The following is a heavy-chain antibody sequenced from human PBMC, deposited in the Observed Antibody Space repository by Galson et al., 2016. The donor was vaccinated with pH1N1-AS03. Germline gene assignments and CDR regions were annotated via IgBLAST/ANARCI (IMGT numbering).Heavy chain of an antibody. CDR3: ARTPAEMATISFDY. D-gene: IGHD5-24*01. CDR2: INPSGGTT. CDR1: GYTFIRYY. Sequence: SVKVSCKASGYTFIRYYMHWVRQAPGQGLEWMGVINPSGGTTRYAQKFQGRVTMTRDTSTSTVYMELSRLRSADTAFYYCARTPAEMATISFDYWGQGTLVTVSS. J-gene: IGHJ4*02. V-gene: IGHV1-46*01.